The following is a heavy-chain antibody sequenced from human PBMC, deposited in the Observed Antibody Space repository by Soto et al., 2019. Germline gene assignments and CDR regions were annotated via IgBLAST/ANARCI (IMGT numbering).Heavy chain of an antibody. CDR3: ARATYYYDSSGYYQLKYYFDY. CDR2: IYYSGST. V-gene: IGHV4-59*01. Sequence: SETLSLTCTVSGGSISSYYWSWIRQPPGKGLEWIGYIYYSGSTNYNPSLKSRVTISVDTSKNQFSLKLSSVTAADTAVYYCARATYYYDSSGYYQLKYYFDYWGQGTLVTVS. J-gene: IGHJ4*02. CDR1: GGSISSYY. D-gene: IGHD3-22*01.